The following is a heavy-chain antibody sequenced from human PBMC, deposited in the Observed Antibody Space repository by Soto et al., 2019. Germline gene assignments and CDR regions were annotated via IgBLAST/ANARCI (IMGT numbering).Heavy chain of an antibody. V-gene: IGHV1-18*01. J-gene: IGHJ5*02. Sequence: VALVKVSCKASGYTFTSYGISWVRQAPGQGLEWMGLLIPYNGDRIYAQKFQGRVILTTDTATNTAYMELGSLRSDDTAVYYCVRDASSGYRGWWNPWGQGTLVTVSS. D-gene: IGHD5-12*01. CDR3: VRDASSGYRGWWNP. CDR2: LIPYNGDR. CDR1: GYTFTSYG.